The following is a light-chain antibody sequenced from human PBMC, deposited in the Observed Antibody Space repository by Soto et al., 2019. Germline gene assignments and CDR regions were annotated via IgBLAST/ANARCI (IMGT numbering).Light chain of an antibody. V-gene: IGLV2-14*01. CDR2: HVS. J-gene: IGLJ2*01. CDR1: SSDVGDYNF. CDR3: SSYTSSSTLV. Sequence: QSALTQPASVSGSPGQSITISCTGTSSDVGDYNFVSWYQQHPGKAPKLMIYHVSNRPSGVSNRFSGSKSGNTASLTISGLQSKDEADYYCSSYTSSSTLVFGGGTKLTVL.